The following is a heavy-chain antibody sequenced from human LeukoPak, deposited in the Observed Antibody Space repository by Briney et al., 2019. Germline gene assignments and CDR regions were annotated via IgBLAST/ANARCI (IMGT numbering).Heavy chain of an antibody. CDR1: GFSFYTYS. Sequence: GGSLRLSCAASGFSFYTYSMDWVRQAPGKGLEWVSYISSSTTTMLCADSVKGRFTISRDNAKNSLYLQMDSLRAEDTAVYYCARGRHYYDSSVNRGADYWGQGTLVTVSS. J-gene: IGHJ4*02. CDR2: ISSSTTTM. D-gene: IGHD3-22*01. CDR3: ARGRHYYDSSVNRGADY. V-gene: IGHV3-48*01.